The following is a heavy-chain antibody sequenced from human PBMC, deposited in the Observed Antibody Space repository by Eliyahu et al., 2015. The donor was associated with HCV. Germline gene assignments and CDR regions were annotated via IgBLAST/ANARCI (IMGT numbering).Heavy chain of an antibody. CDR2: IRSNSYGATT. D-gene: IGHD1-26*01. CDR3: TRDSGHNDY. CDR1: GFXFGXXA. V-gene: IGHV3-49*03. J-gene: IGHJ4*02. Sequence: EVQXVESGGGLVQPGRSLRLSCAASGFXFGXXAMSWFRQATXKGLEWVAFIRSNSYGATTEYAASVKGRFTVSRDVSKSIAYLQMNSLKTEDTAVYYCTRDSGHNDYWGQGTLVTVSS.